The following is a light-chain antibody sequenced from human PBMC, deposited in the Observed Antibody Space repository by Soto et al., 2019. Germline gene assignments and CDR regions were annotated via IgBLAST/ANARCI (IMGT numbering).Light chain of an antibody. V-gene: IGLV2-14*01. J-gene: IGLJ1*01. CDR1: STDVGGHDY. CDR3: CSYAGSSTLYV. CDR2: EVS. Sequence: QSALTQPASVSGSPGQSITISCTGTSTDVGGHDYVSWYQQHPGKAPKLLIYEVSHRPSGVSHRFSGSKSGNTASLTISGLQAEDEADYYCCSYAGSSTLYVFGTGTKLTVL.